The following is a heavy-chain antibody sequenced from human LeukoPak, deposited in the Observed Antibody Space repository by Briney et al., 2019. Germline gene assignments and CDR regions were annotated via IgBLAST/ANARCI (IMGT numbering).Heavy chain of an antibody. CDR1: GFTLSSYA. D-gene: IGHD3-9*01. J-gene: IGHJ6*02. CDR2: ITGSGSST. V-gene: IGHV3-23*01. Sequence: GGSLRLSCAASGFTLSSYAMTWVRQAPGKGLEWVSTITGSGSSTYYADSVEGRFTISRDNSKNTLFLQINSLRAEDTAVYYCARDRPSGYSYYYYYGLDVWGQGTTVTVSS. CDR3: ARDRPSGYSYYYYYGLDV.